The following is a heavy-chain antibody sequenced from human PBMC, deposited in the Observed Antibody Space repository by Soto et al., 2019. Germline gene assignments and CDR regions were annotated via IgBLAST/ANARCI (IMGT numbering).Heavy chain of an antibody. J-gene: IGHJ6*02. V-gene: IGHV1-69*13. CDR1: GGTFSSYA. CDR2: IIPIFGTA. Sequence: SVKVSCKASGGTFSSYAISWVRQAPGQGLEWMGGIIPIFGTANYAQKFQGRVTITADESTSTAYMELSSLRSEDTAVYYCARDYRTAVAGNDYYYGMDVWGQGTTVTVSS. CDR3: ARDYRTAVAGNDYYYGMDV. D-gene: IGHD6-19*01.